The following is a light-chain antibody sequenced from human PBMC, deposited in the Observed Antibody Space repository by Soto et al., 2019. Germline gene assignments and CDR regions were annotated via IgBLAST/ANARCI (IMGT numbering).Light chain of an antibody. CDR3: QHYYGTSPIS. Sequence: IVLTQSPGTLSLSPGERATLSCRASQSVGSYLAWFQQKPGQAPRLLIYDATNRATGIPDRFSGSGSGTDFTLTISRLEPEDFALYYCQHYYGTSPISFGQGTRLEIK. J-gene: IGKJ5*01. V-gene: IGKV3-20*01. CDR2: DAT. CDR1: QSVGSY.